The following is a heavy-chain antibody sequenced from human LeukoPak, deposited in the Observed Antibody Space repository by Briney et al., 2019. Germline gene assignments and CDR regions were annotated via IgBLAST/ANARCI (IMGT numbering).Heavy chain of an antibody. Sequence: SVKVSCKASGGTFSSYAISWVRQAPGQGLEWMGGIIPIFGTAIYAQKFQGRVTMTEDTSTDTAYMELSSLRSEDTAVYYCATRAVWFGETSAFDIWGQGTMVTVSS. D-gene: IGHD3-10*01. V-gene: IGHV1-69*06. J-gene: IGHJ3*02. CDR1: GGTFSSYA. CDR3: ATRAVWFGETSAFDI. CDR2: IIPIFGTA.